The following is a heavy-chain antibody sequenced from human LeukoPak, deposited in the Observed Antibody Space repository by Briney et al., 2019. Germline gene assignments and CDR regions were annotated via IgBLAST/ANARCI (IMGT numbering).Heavy chain of an antibody. V-gene: IGHV1-2*06. CDR1: GYTFTGYY. CDR2: INPNSGGT. CDR3: ARDSGDGYKRNPIDY. J-gene: IGHJ4*02. Sequence: ASVKVSCKASGYTFTGYYMHWVRQAPGQGLEWMGRINPNSGGTNYAQKFQGRVTMTRDTSISTAYMELGRLRSDDTAVYYCARDSGDGYKRNPIDYWGQGTLVTVSS. D-gene: IGHD5-24*01.